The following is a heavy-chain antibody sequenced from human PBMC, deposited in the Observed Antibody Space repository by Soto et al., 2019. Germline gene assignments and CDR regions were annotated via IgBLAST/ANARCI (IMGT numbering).Heavy chain of an antibody. D-gene: IGHD2-2*01. Sequence: GGSLRLSCAASGFTFSSYGMHWVRQAPGKGLEWVAVISYDGSNKYYADSVKGRFTISRDNSKNTLYLQMNSLRAEDTAVYYCAKVIVVVPAAIRTADAFDIWGQGTMVTVSS. CDR2: ISYDGSNK. J-gene: IGHJ3*02. CDR1: GFTFSSYG. CDR3: AKVIVVVPAAIRTADAFDI. V-gene: IGHV3-30*18.